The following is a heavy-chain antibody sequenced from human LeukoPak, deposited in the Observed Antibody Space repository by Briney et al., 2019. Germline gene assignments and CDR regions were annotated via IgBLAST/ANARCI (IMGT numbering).Heavy chain of an antibody. J-gene: IGHJ5*02. CDR3: AKGDGYSSGWYVT. CDR2: ISGSGTTI. D-gene: IGHD6-19*01. V-gene: IGHV3-48*03. CDR1: GFTFSSYE. Sequence: GGSLRLSCAASGFTFSSYEMNWVRQAPGKGLEWVSYISGSGTTIHYADSVKGRFTISRDNAKNSLYLQMNSLRAEDTAVYYCAKGDGYSSGWYVTWGQGTLVTVSS.